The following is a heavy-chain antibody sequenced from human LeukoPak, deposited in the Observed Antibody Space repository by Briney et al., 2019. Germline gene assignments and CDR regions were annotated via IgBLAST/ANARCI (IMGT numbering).Heavy chain of an antibody. D-gene: IGHD3-9*01. V-gene: IGHV4-39*01. CDR3: ARSVLEYDILTGYYTRPYFDY. Sequence: SETLSLTCTVSGFSISSSSYYWGWIRQPPGKGLEWIGSIYYSGSTYYNPSLKSRVTISVDTSKNQFSLKLSSVTAADTAVYYCARSVLEYDILTGYYTRPYFDYWGQGTLVTVSS. CDR1: GFSISSSSYY. J-gene: IGHJ4*02. CDR2: IYYSGST.